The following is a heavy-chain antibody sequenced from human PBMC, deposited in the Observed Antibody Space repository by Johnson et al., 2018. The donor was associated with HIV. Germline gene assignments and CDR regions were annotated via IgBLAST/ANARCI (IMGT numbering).Heavy chain of an antibody. J-gene: IGHJ3*02. V-gene: IGHV3-30*18. D-gene: IGHD6-13*01. CDR1: GFTFSSYW. Sequence: QVQLVESGGGLVQPGGSLRLSCAASGFTFSSYWMHWVRQAPGKGLEWVAVISYDGSNKYYADSVKGRFTISRDNSKNTLYLQMNSLRAEDTAVYYCAKSERAAAVPDAFDIWGQGTMVTVSS. CDR3: AKSERAAAVPDAFDI. CDR2: ISYDGSNK.